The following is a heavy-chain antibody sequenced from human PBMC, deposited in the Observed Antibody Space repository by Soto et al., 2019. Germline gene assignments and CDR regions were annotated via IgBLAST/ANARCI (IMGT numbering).Heavy chain of an antibody. J-gene: IGHJ6*03. D-gene: IGHD6-6*01. V-gene: IGHV3-64*01. CDR3: ARRARPDFYYMDV. Sequence: EVQLAESGGGLAQPGGSLRLSCAASGFTLSGYAMDWVRQAPGKGLEYVSGISSNGVGTYYANSVQGSFTISRDNSKNPVYLHMGRLRPEDMAVYYCARRARPDFYYMDVWGKGTTVTVSS. CDR2: ISSNGVGT. CDR1: GFTLSGYA.